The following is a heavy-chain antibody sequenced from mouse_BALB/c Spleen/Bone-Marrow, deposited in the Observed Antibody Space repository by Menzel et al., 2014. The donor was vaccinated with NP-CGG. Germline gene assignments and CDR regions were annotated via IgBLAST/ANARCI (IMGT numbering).Heavy chain of an antibody. CDR2: INPDSSTI. D-gene: IGHD2-4*01. V-gene: IGHV4-1*02. J-gene: IGHJ1*01. Sequence: EVKLVESGGGLVQPGGSLKLSCAASRFDFSRYWMSWVRQAPGKGLEWIGEINPDSSTINYTPSLKDKFIISRDNAKNTLYLQMSKVRSEDTALYYCARLYYDYDDVFYWYFDVWGAGTTVTVSS. CDR1: RFDFSRYW. CDR3: ARLYYDYDDVFYWYFDV.